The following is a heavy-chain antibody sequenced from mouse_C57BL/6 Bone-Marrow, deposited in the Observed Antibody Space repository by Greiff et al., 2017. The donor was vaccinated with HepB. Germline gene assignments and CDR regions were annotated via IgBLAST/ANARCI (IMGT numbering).Heavy chain of an antibody. CDR2: INPNNGGT. J-gene: IGHJ2*01. V-gene: IGHV1-18*01. CDR3: ARNPFYYGNYEGFDY. CDR1: GYTFTDYN. D-gene: IGHD2-1*01. Sequence: VQLQQSGPELVKPGASVKIPCKASGYTFTDYNMDWVKQSHGKSLEWIGDINPNNGGTIYNQKFKGKATLTVDKSSSTAYMELRSLTSEATAVYYCARNPFYYGNYEGFDYWGQGTTLTVSS.